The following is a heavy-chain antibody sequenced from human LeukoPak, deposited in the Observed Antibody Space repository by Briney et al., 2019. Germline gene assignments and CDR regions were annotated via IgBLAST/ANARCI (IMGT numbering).Heavy chain of an antibody. CDR1: GFTFSSYW. D-gene: IGHD4-23*01. CDR2: IASDGSST. V-gene: IGHV3-74*01. J-gene: IGHJ4*02. CDR3: ARGRPHGNDY. Sequence: GGSLRLSCAASGFTFSSYWMNWVRQPPGRGLLWVSRIASDGSSTTYADSVKGRFSISRDNAKNTLYLQMNNLRVEDTAVYYCARGRPHGNDYWGQGTLVTVSS.